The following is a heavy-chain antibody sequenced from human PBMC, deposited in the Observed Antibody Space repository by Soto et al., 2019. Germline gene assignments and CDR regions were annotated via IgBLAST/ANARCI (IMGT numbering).Heavy chain of an antibody. D-gene: IGHD3-22*01. CDR1: GFSLSTSGMR. J-gene: IGHJ4*02. V-gene: IGHV2-70*04. CDR2: IDWDDDK. Sequence: SGPTLVNPTQTLTLTCTFSGFSLSTSGMRVSWIRQPPGKALEWLARIDWDDDKFYSTSLKTRLTISKDTSKNQVVLTMTNMDPVDTATYYCALTRLLSHTSGYYYVYYFDYWGQGTLVTVSS. CDR3: ALTRLLSHTSGYYYVYYFDY.